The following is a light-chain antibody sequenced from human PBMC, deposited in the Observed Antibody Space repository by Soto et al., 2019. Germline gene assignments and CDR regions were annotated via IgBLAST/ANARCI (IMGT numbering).Light chain of an antibody. CDR2: GAS. J-gene: IGKJ5*01. CDR3: QQRSNWPPIT. Sequence: EIVMTQSPATLSVSPGERAALSCRASQSVRSNFAWYQQKPGQAPRLLIFGASTRASGIPARFSGSGSGTEFTLTISSLRSEDFAVYYCQQRSNWPPITFGQGTRLEI. V-gene: IGKV3-15*01. CDR1: QSVRSN.